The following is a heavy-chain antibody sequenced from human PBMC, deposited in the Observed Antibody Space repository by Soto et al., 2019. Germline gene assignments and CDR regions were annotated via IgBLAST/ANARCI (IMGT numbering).Heavy chain of an antibody. J-gene: IGHJ3*02. CDR3: ARGGGVGVAGSAAFDM. V-gene: IGHV1-2*02. CDR2: INPATGAA. D-gene: IGHD3-3*01. CDR1: GYPVTAYY. Sequence: LHLVQSGAVVKKPGASVTVSCSASGYPVTAYYMHWVRQAPGRGLEWMGGINPATGAAKYTQTFQGRVTMTRDTSTSNVFMELSGLTSEDTAVFYWARGGGVGVAGSAAFDMWGQGTLVTVSS.